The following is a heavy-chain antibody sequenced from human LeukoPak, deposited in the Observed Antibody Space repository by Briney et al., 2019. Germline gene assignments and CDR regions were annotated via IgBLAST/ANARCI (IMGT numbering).Heavy chain of an antibody. CDR2: IYWDGSKT. V-gene: IGHV3-20*01. CDR1: GFSLDDHG. J-gene: IGHJ3*02. Sequence: PGGSLSPSWAASGFSLDDHGTGCVRQPPGEGLGWVFCIYWDGSKTAYADSVKGRSTISRDNAKSSLYLQMSSLRAEDTVLYHCVRDAFDIWGQGTMVTVSS. CDR3: VRDAFDI.